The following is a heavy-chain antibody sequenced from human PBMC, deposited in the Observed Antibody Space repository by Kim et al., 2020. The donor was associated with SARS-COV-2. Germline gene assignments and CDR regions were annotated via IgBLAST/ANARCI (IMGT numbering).Heavy chain of an antibody. D-gene: IGHD6-13*01. J-gene: IGHJ3*02. CDR3: ARQGIAAAGDAFDI. CDR2: IYYSGST. Sequence: SETLSLTCTVSGGSISSSSYYWGWIRQPPGKGLEWIGSIYYSGSTYYNPSLKSRVTISVDTSKNQFSLKLSSVTAADTAVYYCARQGIAAAGDAFDIWG. CDR1: GGSISSSSYY. V-gene: IGHV4-39*01.